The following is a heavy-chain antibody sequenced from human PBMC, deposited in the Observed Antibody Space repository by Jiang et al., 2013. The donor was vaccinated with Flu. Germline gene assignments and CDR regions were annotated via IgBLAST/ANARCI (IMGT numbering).Heavy chain of an antibody. CDR2: IYPGDSDT. Sequence: VQLVESGAEVKKPGESLKISCKGSGYSFTNYWIGWVRQMPGKGLEWMGIIYPGDSDTTYSPSFQGQVTISADKSISTTYLQWSSLKASDTALYYCARLPCEGGDCYYTNLYYFDFWAQGTLVTVSS. D-gene: IGHD2-21*02. V-gene: IGHV5-51*01. CDR3: ARLPCEGGDCYYTNLYYFDF. J-gene: IGHJ4*02. CDR1: GYSFTNYW.